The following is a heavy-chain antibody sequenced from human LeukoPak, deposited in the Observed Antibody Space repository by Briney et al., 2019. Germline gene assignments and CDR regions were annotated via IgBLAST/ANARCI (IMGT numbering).Heavy chain of an antibody. CDR3: ARDRGSGRVVACDI. CDR2: IRSSGSTI. Sequence: GGSLRLSCAASGFTLSSYEMNWVSQAQGKGMEWDSYIRSSGSTIYYAVSVKGRFTISRDNAKNSLYLQMNSLRAEDTAFYYCARDRGSGRVVACDIWGQGTMVTVSS. J-gene: IGHJ3*02. V-gene: IGHV3-48*03. D-gene: IGHD3-10*01. CDR1: GFTLSSYE.